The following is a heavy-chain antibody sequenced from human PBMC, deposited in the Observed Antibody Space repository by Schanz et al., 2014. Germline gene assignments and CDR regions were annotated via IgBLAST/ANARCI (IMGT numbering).Heavy chain of an antibody. CDR3: ARDRVGASRYFDY. CDR1: GFGFDDYA. Sequence: VQLVESGGGVVQPGGSLRLSCAASGFGFDDYAMSWVRQAPGKGLEWVSGINWNGGSTGYADSVKGRFTISRDNSNNTVYLQMNTLRAEDTAVYYCARDRVGASRYFDYWGQGTLVTGSS. D-gene: IGHD1-26*01. V-gene: IGHV3-20*04. CDR2: INWNGGST. J-gene: IGHJ4*02.